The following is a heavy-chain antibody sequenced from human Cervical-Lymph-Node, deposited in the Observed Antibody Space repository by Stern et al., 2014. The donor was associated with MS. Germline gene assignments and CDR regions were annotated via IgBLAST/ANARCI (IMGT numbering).Heavy chain of an antibody. CDR3: ARGPPLMVISWYDP. V-gene: IGHV4-34*01. D-gene: IGHD2-21*01. J-gene: IGHJ5*02. Sequence: QVQLQQWGAGLLKPSETLSLTCAVYGGSFTGYSWSWIRQPPGKGLERIGEINHRGRVNYNPSLKSRVSMSVDTSKNQFSLNLTSVAVADTAVYYCARGPPLMVISWYDPWGQGTLVTVSS. CDR2: INHRGRV. CDR1: GGSFTGYS.